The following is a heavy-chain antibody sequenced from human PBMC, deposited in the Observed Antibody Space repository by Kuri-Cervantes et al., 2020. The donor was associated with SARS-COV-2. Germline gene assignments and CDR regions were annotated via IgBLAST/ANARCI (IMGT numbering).Heavy chain of an antibody. V-gene: IGHV4-34*01. Sequence: SETLSLTCAVYGGSFSGYYWSWIRQPPGKGLEWIGEINHSGSTNYNPSLKSRVTISVDTSKNQFSLKLSSVTAADTAVYYCARDLSWAAAGSLDYWGQGTLVTVSS. CDR1: GGSFSGYY. J-gene: IGHJ4*02. D-gene: IGHD6-13*01. CDR2: INHSGST. CDR3: ARDLSWAAAGSLDY.